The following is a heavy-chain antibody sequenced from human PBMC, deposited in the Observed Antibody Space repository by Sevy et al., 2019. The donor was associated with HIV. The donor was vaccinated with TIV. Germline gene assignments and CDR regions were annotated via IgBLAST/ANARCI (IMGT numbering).Heavy chain of an antibody. CDR2: ISGSGGST. CDR3: AKDEGGYCSSTSCYPDWFDP. CDR1: GFTFSSYA. J-gene: IGHJ5*02. Sequence: GGSLRISCAASGFTFSSYAMSWVRQAPGKGLEWVSAISGSGGSTYYADSVKGRFTISRDNSKNTLYLQMNSLRAEDTAVYYCAKDEGGYCSSTSCYPDWFDPWGQGTLVTVSS. D-gene: IGHD2-2*01. V-gene: IGHV3-23*01.